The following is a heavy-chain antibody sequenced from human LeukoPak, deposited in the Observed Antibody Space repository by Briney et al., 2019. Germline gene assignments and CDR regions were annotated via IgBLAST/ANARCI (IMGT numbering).Heavy chain of an antibody. CDR1: GGSISSGDYY. Sequence: PSQTLSLTCTVSGGSISSGDYYWSWIRQPPGKGQEWIGYIYYSGSTDYNPSLKSRVIISVDTSKNQFSLKLSSVTAADTAVYYCARVGVVALRKYFDYWGQGTLVTVSS. CDR3: ARVGVVALRKYFDY. D-gene: IGHD3-22*01. CDR2: IYYSGST. V-gene: IGHV4-30-4*01. J-gene: IGHJ4*02.